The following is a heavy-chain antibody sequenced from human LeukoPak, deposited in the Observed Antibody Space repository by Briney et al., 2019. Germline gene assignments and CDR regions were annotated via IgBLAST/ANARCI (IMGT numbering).Heavy chain of an antibody. Sequence: GGSLRLSCAASGFTFSSYGMHGVRQAPGKGLEWVAVISYDGSNKYYADSVKGRFTISRDNSKNTLYLQMNSLRAEDTALYYCAKDFNSSGSIDYWGQGTLVTVSS. D-gene: IGHD3-22*01. J-gene: IGHJ4*02. V-gene: IGHV3-30*18. CDR3: AKDFNSSGSIDY. CDR2: ISYDGSNK. CDR1: GFTFSSYG.